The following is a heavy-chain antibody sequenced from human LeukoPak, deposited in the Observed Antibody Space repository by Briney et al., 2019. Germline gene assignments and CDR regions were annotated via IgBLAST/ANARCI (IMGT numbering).Heavy chain of an antibody. CDR1: GGSIGSYY. J-gene: IGHJ4*02. CDR2: IYTSGGT. D-gene: IGHD3-22*01. Sequence: ASETLSLTCTVSGGSIGSYYGSWIRQPAGKGLEWIGRIYTSGGTVYNPSLKSRVTMSVDTSKNQFSLKLSSVTAADTAVYYCARGVFYYDTSGRGYYFDYWGQGTLVTVSS. CDR3: ARGVFYYDTSGRGYYFDY. V-gene: IGHV4-4*07.